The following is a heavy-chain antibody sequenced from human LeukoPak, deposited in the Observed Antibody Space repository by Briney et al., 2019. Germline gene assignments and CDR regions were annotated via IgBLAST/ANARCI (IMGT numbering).Heavy chain of an antibody. Sequence: PGGSLRLSCAASGFTFSDDYMIWIRQAPGKGLEWVSYISSSGATIYYADSVKGRFTISRDNAKNSLYLQMNSLRAEDTAVYYCARWPIAVAGMGLDYWGQGTLVTVSS. CDR1: GFTFSDDY. D-gene: IGHD6-19*01. J-gene: IGHJ4*02. CDR2: ISSSGATI. V-gene: IGHV3-11*04. CDR3: ARWPIAVAGMGLDY.